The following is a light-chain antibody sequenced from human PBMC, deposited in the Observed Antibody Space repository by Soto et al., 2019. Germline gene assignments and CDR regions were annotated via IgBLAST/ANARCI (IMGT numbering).Light chain of an antibody. CDR3: QQYANWSPYT. CDR1: QSVSSN. J-gene: IGKJ2*01. CDR2: DAA. V-gene: IGKV3-15*01. Sequence: EIVMTQSPATLSVSPGERATLSCRASQSVSSNLAWYQQKPGQAPRLLIYDAATRATGIPDRFSGSGSGTEFTLTISSLQSEDFAVYFCQQYANWSPYTFGQGTKLEIK.